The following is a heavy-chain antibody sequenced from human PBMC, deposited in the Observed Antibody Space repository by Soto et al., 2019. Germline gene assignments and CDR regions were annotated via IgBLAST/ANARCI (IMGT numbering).Heavy chain of an antibody. CDR2: FNPRADTT. V-gene: IGHV1-46*01. D-gene: IGHD3-3*01. Sequence: ASVKVSCKASGYTLSDANINWVRQAPGQGPEWMGIFNPRADTTNYAQKFQGRVTMTTETSTTTSYMELRNLTSDDTAVYYCARDWRGAEGFDPWGQGTLVTVSS. J-gene: IGHJ5*02. CDR1: GYTLSDAN. CDR3: ARDWRGAEGFDP.